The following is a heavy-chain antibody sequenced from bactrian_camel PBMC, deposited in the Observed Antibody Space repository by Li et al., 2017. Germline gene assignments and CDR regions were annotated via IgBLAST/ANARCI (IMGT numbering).Heavy chain of an antibody. CDR3: GATPDQMTEEIIAEICHDLVT. Sequence: VQLVESGGGSVEPGGSLRLSCEVSGPTYNVACMGWFRQAPGKEREAVARFYPGNTDTNIYYADSVRGRFTISRDNTKNTAFLQMNSLKPDDTAIYYCGATPDQMTEEIIAEICHDLVTWDQGTQVTVSS. J-gene: IGHJ4*01. V-gene: IGHV3-2*01. D-gene: IGHD4*01. CDR1: GPTYNVAC. CDR2: FYPGNTDTNI.